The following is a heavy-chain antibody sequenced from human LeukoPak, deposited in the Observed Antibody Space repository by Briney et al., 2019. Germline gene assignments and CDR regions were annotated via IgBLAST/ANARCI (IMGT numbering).Heavy chain of an antibody. D-gene: IGHD3-10*02. V-gene: IGHV3-7*01. CDR2: IKQDGSEK. Sequence: GGSLRLSCAASGFTFSSYWMSWVRQAPGKGLEWVASIKQDGSEKYYVDSVKGRFTISRDNAKNSLYLQMNSLRAEDTAVYYCAELGITMIGGVWGKGATVTISS. CDR3: AELGITMIGGV. CDR1: GFTFSSYW. J-gene: IGHJ6*04.